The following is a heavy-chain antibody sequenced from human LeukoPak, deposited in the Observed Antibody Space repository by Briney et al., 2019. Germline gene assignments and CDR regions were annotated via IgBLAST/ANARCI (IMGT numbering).Heavy chain of an antibody. CDR2: IYYSGST. CDR1: GGSISSSSYY. Sequence: PSETLSLICTVSGGSISSSSYYWGWIRQPPGKGLEWIGSIYYSGSTYYNPSLKGRVTISVDTSKNQFSLKLSSVTAADTAVYYCATIPLLVQLERAPLDYWGQGTLVTVSS. D-gene: IGHD1-1*01. J-gene: IGHJ4*02. CDR3: ATIPLLVQLERAPLDY. V-gene: IGHV4-39*01.